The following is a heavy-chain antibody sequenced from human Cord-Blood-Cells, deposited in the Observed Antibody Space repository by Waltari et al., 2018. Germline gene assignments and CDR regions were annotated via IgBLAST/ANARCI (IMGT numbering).Heavy chain of an antibody. Sequence: EVQLVESGGGLVQPGGSLTLSCAASGFTFSGSAMHWVRQASGKGLEWVGRIRSKANSYATAYAASVKGRFTISRDDSKNTAYLQMNSLKTEDTAVYYCTRHYGYFDYWGQGTLVTVSS. CDR1: GFTFSGSA. J-gene: IGHJ4*02. CDR3: TRHYGYFDY. CDR2: IRSKANSYAT. V-gene: IGHV3-73*02. D-gene: IGHD3-10*01.